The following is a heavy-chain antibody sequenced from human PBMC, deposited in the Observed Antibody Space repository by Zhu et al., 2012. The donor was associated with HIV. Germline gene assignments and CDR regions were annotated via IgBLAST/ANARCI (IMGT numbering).Heavy chain of an antibody. CDR1: GYSISYGHY. CDR3: ARRVETSTPVITRP. CDR2: IYHSGST. J-gene: IGHJ5*02. V-gene: IGHV4-38-2*01. D-gene: IGHD5-24*01. Sequence: QVQLQESGPGLVEPSETLSLTCAVSGYSISYGHYWGWIRQPPGKGLEWIGSIYHSGSTYYNPSLKSRVTISVDTSKNQFSLKLSSLTAADTAVYYCARRVETSTPVITRPWGQGTLVTVSS.